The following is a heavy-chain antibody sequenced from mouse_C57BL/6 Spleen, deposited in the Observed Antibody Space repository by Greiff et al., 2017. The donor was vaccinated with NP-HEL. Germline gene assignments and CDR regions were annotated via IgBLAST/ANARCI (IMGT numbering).Heavy chain of an antibody. CDR1: GYTFTSYW. J-gene: IGHJ2*01. Sequence: VQLQQPGAELVKPGASVKLSCKASGYTFTSYWMQWVKQRPGQGLEWIGEIDPSDSYTNYNQKFKGKATLTVDTSSTTAYFQLSSLTSEDSAVYYCARSDYGSHYFDYWGKGTTLTVAS. CDR2: IDPSDSYT. V-gene: IGHV1-50*01. CDR3: ARSDYGSHYFDY. D-gene: IGHD1-1*01.